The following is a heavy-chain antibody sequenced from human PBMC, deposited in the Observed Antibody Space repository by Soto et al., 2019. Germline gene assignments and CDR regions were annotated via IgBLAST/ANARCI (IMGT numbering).Heavy chain of an antibody. CDR2: ISSSGSTI. CDR1: GFTFSSYE. CDR3: ARELAAAYNYYGMDV. J-gene: IGHJ6*02. V-gene: IGHV3-48*03. Sequence: GGSLRLSCVASGFTFSSYEMNWFRQAPGKGLEWVSYISSSGSTIYYADSVKGRFTISRDNAKNSLYLQMNSLRAEDTAVYYCARELAAAYNYYGMDVWGQGTTVTVSS. D-gene: IGHD6-13*01.